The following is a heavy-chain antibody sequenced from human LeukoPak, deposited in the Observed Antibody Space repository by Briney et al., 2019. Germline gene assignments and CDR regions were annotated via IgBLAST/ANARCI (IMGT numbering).Heavy chain of an antibody. CDR1: GRSISSSSYY. CDR2: KRGST. V-gene: IGHV4-39*01. D-gene: IGHD3-22*01. CDR3: ARGVTLIVVVIHDWYFDR. J-gene: IGHJ2*01. Sequence: SETLSLTCSVSGRSISSSSYYWGWLRPPPGKGLEWSGSKRGSTYQIPSLKSRVPISVDTSNHQCSLKLSSVPAADTAGYYRARGVTLIVVVIHDWYFDRWGRGTVFTVSS.